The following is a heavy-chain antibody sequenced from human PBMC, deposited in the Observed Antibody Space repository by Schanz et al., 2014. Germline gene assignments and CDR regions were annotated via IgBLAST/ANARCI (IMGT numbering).Heavy chain of an antibody. CDR3: ARDGVDAAAGGNY. CDR1: GYTFTSYS. Sequence: QVHLVQSGAEVKKPGSSVKVSCKASGYTFTSYSIHWVRQAPGQGLEWMGWINPSGGSTTYAQKFQGRVTMTRDTSTSTVYMELSSLRSEDTAVYYCARDGVDAAAGGNYWGQGTLVTVSS. CDR2: INPSGGST. D-gene: IGHD6-13*01. V-gene: IGHV1-46*03. J-gene: IGHJ4*02.